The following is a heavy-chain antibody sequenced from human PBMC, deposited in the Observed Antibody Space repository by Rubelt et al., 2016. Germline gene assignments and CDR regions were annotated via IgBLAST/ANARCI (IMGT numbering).Heavy chain of an antibody. CDR3: ARIDGSSTSCYFVDP. Sequence: QLQLQQSGPRLVKPSETLSLTCNVSGASIKDDPYYWGWVRQPPGKGLEWIGYIYYTGTTNYNPSLKGRVTISVATSKNQFPLNLSSLTAADTAVKYCARIDGSSTSCYFVDPWGQGTLVTVSS. D-gene: IGHD2-2*01. V-gene: IGHV4-61*05. CDR1: GASIKDDPYY. CDR2: IYYTGTT. J-gene: IGHJ5*02.